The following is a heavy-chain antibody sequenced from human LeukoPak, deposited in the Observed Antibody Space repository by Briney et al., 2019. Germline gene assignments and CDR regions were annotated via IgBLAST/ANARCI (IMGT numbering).Heavy chain of an antibody. CDR3: ARDGIVGSPLFKFDY. V-gene: IGHV3-30-3*01. Sequence: WGSLPLSCAASGLTFNNYAIHWVRQAPGKGLEWVAIISFDGGNKYYADSVKGRFTISRDNSKNTLYLQMNSLRAEDTAVYYCARDGIVGSPLFKFDYWGQGNPVSLYS. J-gene: IGHJ4*02. CDR2: ISFDGGNK. D-gene: IGHD1-26*01. CDR1: GLTFNNYA.